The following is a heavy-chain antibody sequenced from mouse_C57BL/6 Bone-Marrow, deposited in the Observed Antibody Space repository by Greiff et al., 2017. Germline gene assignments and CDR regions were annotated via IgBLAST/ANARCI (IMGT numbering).Heavy chain of an antibody. J-gene: IGHJ3*01. V-gene: IGHV1-81*01. D-gene: IGHD1-1*01. CDR1: GYTFTSYG. Sequence: VKVVESGAELARPGASVKLSCKASGYTFTSYGISWVKQRTGQGLEWIGEIYPRSGNTYYNEKFKGKATLTADKSSSTAYMELRSLTSEDSAVYFFARSEGYYYGSSYQFAYWGQGTLVTVSA. CDR2: IYPRSGNT. CDR3: ARSEGYYYGSSYQFAY.